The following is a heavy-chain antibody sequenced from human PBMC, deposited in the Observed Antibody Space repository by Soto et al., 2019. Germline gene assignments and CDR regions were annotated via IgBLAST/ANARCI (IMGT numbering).Heavy chain of an antibody. CDR3: AHSRSDDMGCSSTSCIGPLDY. CDR2: IYWNDDK. J-gene: IGHJ4*02. D-gene: IGHD2-2*01. Sequence: SGPTLVNPTQTLTLTCTFSGFSLTTSGVGVGWIRQPPGKALEWLALIYWNDDKRYSPSLESRLTITKDTSRNQVVLTVTNVDPVDTATYYCAHSRSDDMGCSSTSCIGPLDYWGQGTLVTVSS. CDR1: GFSLTTSGVG. V-gene: IGHV2-5*01.